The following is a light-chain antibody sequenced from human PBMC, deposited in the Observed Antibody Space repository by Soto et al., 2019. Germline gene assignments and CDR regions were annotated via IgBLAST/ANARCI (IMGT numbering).Light chain of an antibody. J-gene: IGKJ5*01. CDR1: QGISRY. V-gene: IGKV1-9*01. Sequence: DIQLTQSPSFLSASVGDRVTITCRASQGISRYLAWYQQKPGKAPKLLIYAASTLQSGVPSRFSGSGSGTEFTLTISSLQPEDFATYYCHQLNSFPITFGQGTRLEIK. CDR3: HQLNSFPIT. CDR2: AAS.